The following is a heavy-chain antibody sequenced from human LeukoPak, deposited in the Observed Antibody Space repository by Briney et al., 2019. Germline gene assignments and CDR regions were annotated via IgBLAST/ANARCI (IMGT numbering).Heavy chain of an antibody. V-gene: IGHV4-59*01. CDR2: IYYSGST. D-gene: IGHD2-2*01. Sequence: SETLSLTCTVSGGSISSYYWSWIRQPPGKGLEWIGYIYYSGSTNYNPSLKSRVTISVDTSKNQFSLKLSSVTAADTAVYYCARGSVPAAIAYYYYMDVWGKGTTVTISS. CDR1: GGSISSYY. J-gene: IGHJ6*03. CDR3: ARGSVPAAIAYYYYMDV.